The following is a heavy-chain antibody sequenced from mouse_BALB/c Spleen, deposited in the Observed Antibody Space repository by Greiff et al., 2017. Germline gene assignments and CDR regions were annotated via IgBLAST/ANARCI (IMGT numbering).Heavy chain of an antibody. D-gene: IGHD1-1*01. CDR3: ASGATVFDY. CDR2: INPSTGYT. J-gene: IGHJ2*01. Sequence: VQLKQSGAELAKPGASVKMSCKASGYTFTSYWMHWVKQRPGQGLEWIGYINPSTGYTEYNQKFKDKATLTADKSSSTAYMQLSSLTSEDSAVYYCASGATVFDYWGQGTTLTVSS. V-gene: IGHV1-7*01. CDR1: GYTFTSYW.